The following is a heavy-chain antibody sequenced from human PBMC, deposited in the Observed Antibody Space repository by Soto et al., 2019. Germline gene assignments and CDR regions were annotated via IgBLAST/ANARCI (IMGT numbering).Heavy chain of an antibody. CDR2: IKQDGSEK. Sequence: GGSTKLSCAAAGFTLCDFLLSCVPPAPGKGLEWVANIKQDGSEKYYVDSVKGRFTISRDNAKNSLYLQMNSLRAEDTAVYYCARESTISGAFDIWGQGTMVTVSS. V-gene: IGHV3-7*01. CDR1: GFTLCDFL. J-gene: IGHJ3*02. CDR3: ARESTISGAFDI. D-gene: IGHD3-3*01.